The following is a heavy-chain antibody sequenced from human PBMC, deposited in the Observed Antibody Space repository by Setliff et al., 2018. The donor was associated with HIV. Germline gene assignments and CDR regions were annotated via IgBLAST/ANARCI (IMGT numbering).Heavy chain of an antibody. J-gene: IGHJ6*03. CDR1: GGSISSGGYY. V-gene: IGHV4-61*08. CDR3: ARGIDWGHFYYYYMDV. D-gene: IGHD7-27*01. Sequence: SETLSLTCTVSGGSISSGGYYWSWIRQHPGKGLEWIGYIFYSGNTNYNPSLKSRVTISLDTSKNQFSLKLSSVTAAGTAVYFCARGIDWGHFYYYYMDVWGKGTTVTVSS. CDR2: IFYSGNT.